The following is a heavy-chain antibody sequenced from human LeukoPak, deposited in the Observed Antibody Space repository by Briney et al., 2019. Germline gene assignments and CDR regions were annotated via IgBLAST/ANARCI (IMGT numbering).Heavy chain of an antibody. D-gene: IGHD3-3*01. V-gene: IGHV3-30-3*01. CDR2: ISYDGSNK. CDR3: ARDWSDSIFGVILYYFDY. Sequence: GGSLRLSCAASGFTFSSYAMHWVRQAPGKGLEWVAVISYDGSNKYYADSVKGRFTIPRDNSKNTLYLQMNSLRPEDTAVYYCARDWSDSIFGVILYYFDYWGQGTLVTVSS. CDR1: GFTFSSYA. J-gene: IGHJ4*02.